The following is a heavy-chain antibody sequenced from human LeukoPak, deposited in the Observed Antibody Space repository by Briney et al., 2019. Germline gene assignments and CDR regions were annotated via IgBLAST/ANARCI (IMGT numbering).Heavy chain of an antibody. V-gene: IGHV4-39*07. CDR2: IYHDGST. D-gene: IGHD2-21*02. Sequence: SETLSLTCSVSGDSISGGSDFWGWIRQPPGKGLEWIANIYHDGSTYYNPSLESRVTMSIDTSKKQISLKLTSVTAADTAVYYCARRWGTYCGGDCLFRVFNFHSWGRGTLVTVSS. J-gene: IGHJ4*02. CDR3: ARRWGTYCGGDCLFRVFNFHS. CDR1: GDSISGGSDF.